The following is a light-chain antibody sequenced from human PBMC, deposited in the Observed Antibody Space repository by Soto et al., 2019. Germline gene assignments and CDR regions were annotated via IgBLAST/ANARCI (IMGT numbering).Light chain of an antibody. J-gene: IGKJ1*01. CDR3: QQNKDWPGT. CDR1: QSVSSY. V-gene: IGKV3-15*01. Sequence: EIVMTQSPATLSVSPGERATLSCRASQSVSSYLAWYQQKPGQAPRLLIYDASTRATGIPVRFSGSGSGTEFTLTISSLQSEDLGVYYCQQNKDWPGTFGQGTKVEIK. CDR2: DAS.